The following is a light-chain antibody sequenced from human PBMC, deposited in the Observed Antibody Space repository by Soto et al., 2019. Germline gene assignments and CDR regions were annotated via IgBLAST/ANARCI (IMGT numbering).Light chain of an antibody. Sequence: DIQMTHAPSTLSGSVGDRVTITCGASQTISSWLAWYQQKPGKAPKLLIYKASTLKSGVPSRFSGSGSGTEFTLTISSLQPDDFATYYCQHYNSYSEAFGQGTKVE. J-gene: IGKJ1*01. CDR3: QHYNSYSEA. V-gene: IGKV1-5*03. CDR1: QTISSW. CDR2: KAS.